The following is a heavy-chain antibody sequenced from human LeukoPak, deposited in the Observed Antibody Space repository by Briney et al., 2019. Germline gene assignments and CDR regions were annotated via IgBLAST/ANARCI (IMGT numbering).Heavy chain of an antibody. D-gene: IGHD4-17*01. V-gene: IGHV3-73*01. CDR2: IRSKANSYAT. CDR1: GFTFSGSV. Sequence: PGGSLRLSCAASGFTFSGSVMHWVRQASGKGLEWVGRIRSKANSYATAYAASVKGRFTISRDDSKNTAYLQMNSLKTEDTAVYYCARDISYDYGDYARIGPFDYWGQGTLVTVSS. CDR3: ARDISYDYGDYARIGPFDY. J-gene: IGHJ4*02.